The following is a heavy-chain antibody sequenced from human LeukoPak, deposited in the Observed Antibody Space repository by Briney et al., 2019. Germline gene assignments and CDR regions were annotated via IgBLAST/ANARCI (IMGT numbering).Heavy chain of an antibody. CDR2: FDAEDGET. CDR3: ATTNYGSGSYYPDY. Sequence: ASVKVSCKVSGYTLTELSMHWVRQAPGKGLERMGGFDAEDGETIYAQKFQGRVTMTEDTSTDTAYMELSSLRSEDTAVYYCATTNYGSGSYYPDYWGQGTLVTDSS. CDR1: GYTLTELS. D-gene: IGHD3-10*01. J-gene: IGHJ4*02. V-gene: IGHV1-24*01.